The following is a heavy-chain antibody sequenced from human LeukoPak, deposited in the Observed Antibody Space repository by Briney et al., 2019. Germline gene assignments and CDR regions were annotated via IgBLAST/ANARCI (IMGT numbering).Heavy chain of an antibody. CDR1: GTTFSDFW. Sequence: GGSLRLSCEASGTTFSDFWIHWVRQAPGKGLVWVSHVNSDGTSTTCADSVKGRFTVSRDNAKNTVYLQMNSLRAEDTAVYYCARDIMYYYDSSGYYYPDYWGQGTLVTVSS. D-gene: IGHD3-22*01. CDR3: ARDIMYYYDSSGYYYPDY. J-gene: IGHJ4*02. CDR2: VNSDGTST. V-gene: IGHV3-74*01.